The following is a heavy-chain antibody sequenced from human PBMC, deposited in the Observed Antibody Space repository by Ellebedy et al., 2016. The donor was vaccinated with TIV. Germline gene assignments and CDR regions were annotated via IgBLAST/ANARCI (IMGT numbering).Heavy chain of an antibody. J-gene: IGHJ4*02. CDR3: ARGWVDGVDFDS. D-gene: IGHD2-15*01. V-gene: IGHV3-48*04. Sequence: GESLKISCAASGFIFSDYTMTWVRQAPGKGLEWVSKISDSGGSQFYAESVQGRVTMSRDNAGNSLYLHMNSLRVEDTAIYYCARGWVDGVDFDSWGPGTLVTVSS. CDR2: ISDSGGSQ. CDR1: GFIFSDYT.